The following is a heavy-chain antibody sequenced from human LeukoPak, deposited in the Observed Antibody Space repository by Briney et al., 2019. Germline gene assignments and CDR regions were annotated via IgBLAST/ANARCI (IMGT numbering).Heavy chain of an antibody. J-gene: IGHJ4*02. Sequence: PGGSLRLSCAASGFTFSSYAMSWVRQPPGKGLEWIGEINHSGSTNYNPSLKSRVTISVDTTKNQFSLKLSSVTAADTAVYYCAREMVRPGGAKDDYWGQGTLVTVSS. CDR2: INHSGST. CDR1: GFTFSSYA. D-gene: IGHD3-10*01. V-gene: IGHV4-34*01. CDR3: AREMVRPGGAKDDY.